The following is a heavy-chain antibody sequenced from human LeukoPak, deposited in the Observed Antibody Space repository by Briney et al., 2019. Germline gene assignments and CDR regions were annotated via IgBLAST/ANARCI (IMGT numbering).Heavy chain of an antibody. CDR1: GYTFRGNY. CDR3: ARDPSSVTLYFFDY. J-gene: IGHJ4*02. Sequence: ASVKVSCKASGYTFRGNYIHWLRQAPGQGLEWMGWIDANNGDTKSSQKFQGRVTMSRDTSISTAYMDLSSLSPDDAAVYYCARDPSSVTLYFFDYWGQGTLVTVSS. V-gene: IGHV1-2*02. D-gene: IGHD4-11*01. CDR2: IDANNGDT.